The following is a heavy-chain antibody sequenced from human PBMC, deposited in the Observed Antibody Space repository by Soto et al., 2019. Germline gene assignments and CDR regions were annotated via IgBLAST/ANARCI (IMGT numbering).Heavy chain of an antibody. CDR3: ARDRGHDTARWRPLDY. Sequence: EVQLVESGGGLVQPGGSLRLSCAASGFTFNKYWMSWVRQAPGKGLEWVANIKLDGSEKYYVDSVKGRFTISRDNAQNSVYLQMNGLRAEDTAVYYCARDRGHDTARWRPLDYWGQGTLVTVSS. CDR1: GFTFNKYW. D-gene: IGHD5-18*01. J-gene: IGHJ4*02. V-gene: IGHV3-7*05. CDR2: IKLDGSEK.